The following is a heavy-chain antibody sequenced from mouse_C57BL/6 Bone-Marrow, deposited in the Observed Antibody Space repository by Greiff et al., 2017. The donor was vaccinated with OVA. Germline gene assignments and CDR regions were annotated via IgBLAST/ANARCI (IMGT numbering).Heavy chain of an antibody. J-gene: IGHJ4*01. CDR1: GFTFSDYG. D-gene: IGHD4-1*01. V-gene: IGHV5-15*01. CDR2: ISNLAYSI. Sequence: EVKVVESGGGLVQPGGSLKLSCAASGFTFSDYGMAWVRQAPRKGPEWVAFISNLAYSIYYADTVTGRFTISRENAKNTLYLEMSSLRSEDTAMYYCARLTGSRDYAMDYWGQGTSVTVSS. CDR3: ARLTGSRDYAMDY.